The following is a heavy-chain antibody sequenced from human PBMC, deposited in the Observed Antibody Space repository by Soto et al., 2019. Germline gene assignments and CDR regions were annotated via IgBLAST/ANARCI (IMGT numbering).Heavy chain of an antibody. Sequence: QVQLQESGPGLVKPSQTLSLTCTVSGGSISSGDYYWSWIRQPPGKGLEWIGYIYYSGSTYYNPSLKSRVTLSIDTSKNQFSLKVSSVTAADTAVYYCASINAGGAFDVWGQGTMVTVSS. V-gene: IGHV4-30-4*01. CDR1: GGSISSGDYY. CDR2: IYYSGST. CDR3: ASINAGGAFDV. J-gene: IGHJ3*01.